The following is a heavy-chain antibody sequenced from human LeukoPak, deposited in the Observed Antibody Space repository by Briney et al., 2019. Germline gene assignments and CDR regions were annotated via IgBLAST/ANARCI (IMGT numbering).Heavy chain of an antibody. Sequence: GGSLRPSCAASGFTVSSNYMSWVRQAPGKGLEWVSVIYSGGSTYYADSVKGRFTISRDNSKNTLYLQMNSLRAEDTAVYYCAREVLQLVLAYWGQGTLVTVSS. D-gene: IGHD6-13*01. CDR1: GFTVSSNY. CDR3: AREVLQLVLAY. J-gene: IGHJ4*02. CDR2: IYSGGST. V-gene: IGHV3-66*02.